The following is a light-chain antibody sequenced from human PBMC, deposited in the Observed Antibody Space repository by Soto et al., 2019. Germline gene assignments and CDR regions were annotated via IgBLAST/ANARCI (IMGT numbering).Light chain of an antibody. Sequence: QSALTQPPSASGSPGQSVTISCTGTSSDVGAYDYVSWYQQHPGKAPKLMIYEVSKRPSGVPDRFSGSKSGNTASLTVSGLQAEDEADYYCSSYEDSDSLGFGGGTKLTVL. V-gene: IGLV2-8*01. CDR2: EVS. CDR1: SSDVGAYDY. J-gene: IGLJ2*01. CDR3: SSYEDSDSLG.